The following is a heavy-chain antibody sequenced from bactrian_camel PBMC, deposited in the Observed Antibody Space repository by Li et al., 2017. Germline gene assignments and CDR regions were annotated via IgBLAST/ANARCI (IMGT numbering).Heavy chain of an antibody. Sequence: HVQLVESGGGSVQIGGSLRLSCAVRSTMTYRSNALALFRQVSGQEREGVAAIFTSGGLTKYADSVKGRFTISPDSAKNTVYLQMNNLQPEDTATYYCAEGRGSRGEHCYSLNYWGQGTQVTVS. CDR2: IFTSGGLT. V-gene: IGHV3S53*01. CDR1: TMTYRSNA. D-gene: IGHD6*01. J-gene: IGHJ4*01. CDR3: AEGRGSRGEHCYSLNY.